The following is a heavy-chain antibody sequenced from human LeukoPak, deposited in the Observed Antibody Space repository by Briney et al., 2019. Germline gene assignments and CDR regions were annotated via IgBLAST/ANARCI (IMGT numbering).Heavy chain of an antibody. CDR1: GGTFSSYA. D-gene: IGHD3-22*01. CDR3: ASPSPYYYDSSGYYN. J-gene: IGHJ4*02. Sequence: SVKVSCKASGGTFSSYAISWVRQAPGQGLEWMGGIIPIFGTANYAQKFQGRVTITTDESTSTAYMELSSLRSGDTAMYYCASPSPYYYDSSGYYNWGQGTLVTVSS. V-gene: IGHV1-69*05. CDR2: IIPIFGTA.